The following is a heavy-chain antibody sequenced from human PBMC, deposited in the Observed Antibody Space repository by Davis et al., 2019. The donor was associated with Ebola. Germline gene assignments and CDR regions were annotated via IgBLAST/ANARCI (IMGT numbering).Heavy chain of an antibody. D-gene: IGHD2-2*01. J-gene: IGHJ6*02. CDR2: ISSSSSYT. Sequence: GESLKISCAASGFTFSDYYMSWIRQAPGKGLEWVSYISSSSSYTNYAYSVKGRFTISRDNAKNSLYLQMNRLRAEDTAVYYCARWGCSSTSCYPTSYYGMDVWGQGTTVTVSS. CDR1: GFTFSDYY. V-gene: IGHV3-11*06. CDR3: ARWGCSSTSCYPTSYYGMDV.